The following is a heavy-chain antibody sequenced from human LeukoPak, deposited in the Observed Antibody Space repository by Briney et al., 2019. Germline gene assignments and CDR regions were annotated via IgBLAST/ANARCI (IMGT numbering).Heavy chain of an antibody. D-gene: IGHD4-17*01. CDR1: GFTFSSYA. J-gene: IGHJ4*02. CDR3: AREVYGDNYFDY. V-gene: IGHV3-7*05. CDR2: IKQDGSQR. Sequence: GGSLRLSCAASGFTFSSYAMSWVRQAPGKGPEWVANIKQDGSQRYYVDSVKGRFTISRDNGRNSLFLQMNSLRAEDTAVYYCAREVYGDNYFDYWGQGTLVTVSS.